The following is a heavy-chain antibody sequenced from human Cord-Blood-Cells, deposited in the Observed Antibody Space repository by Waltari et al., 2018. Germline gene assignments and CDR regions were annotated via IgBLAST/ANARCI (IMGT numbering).Heavy chain of an antibody. CDR1: GGTFSSYA. Sequence: QVQLVQSGAAVKKPGPSVKVSCKASGGTFSSYAISWVRQAPGQGLEWMGGIIPIFGTANYAQKFQGRVTITADKSTSTAYMELSSLRSEDTAVYYCARVTGFLGKGAFDIWGQGTMVTVSS. V-gene: IGHV1-69*06. J-gene: IGHJ3*02. CDR2: IIPIFGTA. CDR3: ARVTGFLGKGAFDI. D-gene: IGHD3-10*01.